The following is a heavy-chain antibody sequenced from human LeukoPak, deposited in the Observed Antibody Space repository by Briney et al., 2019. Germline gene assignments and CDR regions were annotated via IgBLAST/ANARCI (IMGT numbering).Heavy chain of an antibody. CDR2: ISRSSNYI. CDR3: ARGGYDLRHAEGY. Sequence: GGSLRLSCAASGFTFNSYSMNWVRQAPGKGLEWVSSISRSSNYIYYADSVKGRFTISRDNAKNSLYLQMNSLRAEDTAVYYCARGGYDLRHAEGYWGQGTLVIVSS. V-gene: IGHV3-21*01. J-gene: IGHJ4*02. CDR1: GFTFNSYS. D-gene: IGHD5-12*01.